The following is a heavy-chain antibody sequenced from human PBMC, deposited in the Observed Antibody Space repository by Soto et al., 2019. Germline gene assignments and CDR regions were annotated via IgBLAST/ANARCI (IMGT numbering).Heavy chain of an antibody. CDR2: ISYDGSNK. CDR1: GFTFSSYG. V-gene: IGHV3-30*18. J-gene: IGHJ6*02. Sequence: GGSLRLSCAASGFTFSSYGMHWVRQAPGKGLEWVAVISYDGSNKYYADSVKGRFTISRDNSKNTLYLQMNSLRAEDTAVYYCAKDDAQPDYYYYGMDVWGQGTTVTSP. CDR3: AKDDAQPDYYYYGMDV.